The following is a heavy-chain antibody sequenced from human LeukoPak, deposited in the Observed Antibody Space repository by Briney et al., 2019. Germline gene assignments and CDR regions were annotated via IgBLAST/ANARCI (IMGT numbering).Heavy chain of an antibody. CDR1: GCSISSGYY. J-gene: IGHJ6*03. Sequence: SETLSLTCTVSGCSISSGYYWDLVRQPPGEGLEGIGTIYHSGQTYSKPSLESRVTISGDTAKNPVSLRPRSSTASDTDVYYCARYLPRLLGSIGDPYYSMDVWGNGTTVTVSS. D-gene: IGHD3-3*01. CDR2: IYHSGQT. CDR3: ARYLPRLLGSIGDPYYSMDV. V-gene: IGHV4-38-2*02.